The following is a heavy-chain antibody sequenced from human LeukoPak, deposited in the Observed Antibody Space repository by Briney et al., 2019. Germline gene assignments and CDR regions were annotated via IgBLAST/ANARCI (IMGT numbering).Heavy chain of an antibody. V-gene: IGHV3-11*01. Sequence: GGSLRLSCAASGFTFSSYAMSWIRQAPGKGLEWVSYISSSGSTIYYADSVKGRFTISRDNAENSLYLQMNSLRAEDTAVYYCARIGYCSGGSCFLPIDYWGQGTLVTVSS. CDR3: ARIGYCSGGSCFLPIDY. CDR1: GFTFSSYA. CDR2: ISSSGSTI. D-gene: IGHD2-15*01. J-gene: IGHJ4*02.